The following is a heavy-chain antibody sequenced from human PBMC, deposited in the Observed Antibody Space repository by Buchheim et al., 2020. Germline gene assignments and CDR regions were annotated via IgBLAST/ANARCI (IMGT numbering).Heavy chain of an antibody. Sequence: QLQLQESGPGLVQPSETLSLTCTVSGGSISSSSYYWGWIRQPPGKGLEWIGSIYYSGSTYYNPSLKSRVTISVDTSKHQFSLKLSSVTAADTAVYYCARHFSSGWYQGLEDYYCGMDVWGQGTT. D-gene: IGHD6-19*01. J-gene: IGHJ6*02. CDR2: IYYSGST. CDR3: ARHFSSGWYQGLEDYYCGMDV. V-gene: IGHV4-39*01. CDR1: GGSISSSSYY.